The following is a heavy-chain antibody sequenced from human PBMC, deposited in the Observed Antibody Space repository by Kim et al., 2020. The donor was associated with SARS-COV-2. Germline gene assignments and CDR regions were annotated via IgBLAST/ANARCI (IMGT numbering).Heavy chain of an antibody. Sequence: GGSLRLSCLTSGFPFTTYSMNWVRQAPGGGLEWIAFIRNSGSTIYYADSVRGRFTISRDTAKNSLFMQMTSLRLDDTATYFCARGFRSNSFDFWGRGTL. V-gene: IGHV3-48*03. CDR2: IRNSGSTI. CDR1: GFPFTTYS. J-gene: IGHJ5*01. CDR3: ARGFRSNSFDF.